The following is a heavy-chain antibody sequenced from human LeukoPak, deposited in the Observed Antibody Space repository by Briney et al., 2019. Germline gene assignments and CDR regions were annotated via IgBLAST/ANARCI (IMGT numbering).Heavy chain of an antibody. V-gene: IGHV4-59*01. J-gene: IGHJ4*02. D-gene: IGHD3-10*01. CDR1: GGSISSYY. Sequence: PSQTLSLTCTVSGGSISSYYWSWIRQPPGKGLEWIGYVFSSGSTNYNPSLKSRVTISVDTSKNHFSLKLSSVTAADTAVYYCARVNYFGSGAYYRFDYWGQGTLVTVSS. CDR3: ARVNYFGSGAYYRFDY. CDR2: VFSSGST.